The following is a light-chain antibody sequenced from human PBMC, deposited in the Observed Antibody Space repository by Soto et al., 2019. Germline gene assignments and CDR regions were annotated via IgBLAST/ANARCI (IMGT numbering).Light chain of an antibody. CDR1: QGVRDA. CDR3: LQESNYPLT. J-gene: IGKJ4*01. Sequence: IRMTQSPSSLSASVGDRVTITCRASQGVRDAVGLYQQKPGKAPKLLIYSASTLHSGVPSRFSGSGSGTDFTRPISGLQPEDFATYYCLQESNYPLTFGGGTKVEIK. CDR2: SAS. V-gene: IGKV1-6*01.